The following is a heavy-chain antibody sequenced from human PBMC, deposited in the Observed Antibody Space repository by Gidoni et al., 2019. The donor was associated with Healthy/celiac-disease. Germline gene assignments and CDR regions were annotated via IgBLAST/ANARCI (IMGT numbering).Heavy chain of an antibody. CDR2: IRSKAYGGTT. CDR1: GFTFGDYA. D-gene: IGHD6-6*01. Sequence: EVQLVESGGGLVQPGRSLRLSCTASGFTFGDYAMSWVRQAPGKGLEWVGFIRSKAYGGTTEYAASVKGRFTISRDDSKSIAYLQMNSLKTEDTAVYYCTRPKYSWWRQGAFDIWGQGTMVTVSS. J-gene: IGHJ3*02. CDR3: TRPKYSWWRQGAFDI. V-gene: IGHV3-49*04.